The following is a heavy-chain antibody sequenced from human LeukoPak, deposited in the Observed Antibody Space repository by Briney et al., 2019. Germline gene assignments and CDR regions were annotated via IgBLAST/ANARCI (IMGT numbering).Heavy chain of an antibody. CDR1: GFTFSSYS. Sequence: SGGSLRLSCAASGFTFSSYSMNWVRQAPGKGLEWVSSISSSSSYIYYADSVKGRFTISRDNAKNSLYLQVNSLRAEDTAVYYCAPGAMVRGASSWGQGTLVTVSS. CDR2: ISSSSSYI. J-gene: IGHJ5*02. V-gene: IGHV3-21*01. CDR3: APGAMVRGASS. D-gene: IGHD3-10*01.